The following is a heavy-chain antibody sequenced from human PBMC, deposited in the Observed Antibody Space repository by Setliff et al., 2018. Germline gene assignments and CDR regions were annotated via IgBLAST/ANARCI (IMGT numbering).Heavy chain of an antibody. CDR1: GFNLRSYW. Sequence: PGGSLRLSCEASGFNLRSYWMSWVRQAPGKGPEWVANIKENGSEKYYVDSVKGRFTISRDNAKNSLHLQMNSLRAEDTAVYYCARPRAEYIVGAYYFDFWGQGTLVTVSS. D-gene: IGHD1-26*01. J-gene: IGHJ4*02. CDR2: IKENGSEK. V-gene: IGHV3-7*01. CDR3: ARPRAEYIVGAYYFDF.